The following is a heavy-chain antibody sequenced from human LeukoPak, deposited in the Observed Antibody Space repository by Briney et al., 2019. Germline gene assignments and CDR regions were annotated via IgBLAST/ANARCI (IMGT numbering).Heavy chain of an antibody. V-gene: IGHV4-34*01. CDR1: GGPFSVYD. J-gene: IGHJ4*02. Sequence: RSETLSLTCAVYGGPFSVYDWTWIRQSPGKGREGIGEINHGGSTNFNASLKSRVTLSVDTSSNQFSLKLAPVTAADPSVYYCARKREGYNCFDSWGQGTLVTVSS. CDR3: ARKREGYNCFDS. CDR2: INHGGST. D-gene: IGHD5-24*01.